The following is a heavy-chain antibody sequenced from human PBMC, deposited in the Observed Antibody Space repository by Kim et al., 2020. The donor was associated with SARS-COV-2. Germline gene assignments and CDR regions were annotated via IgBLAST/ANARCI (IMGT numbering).Heavy chain of an antibody. CDR1: GYTFTTYY. D-gene: IGHD1-26*01. CDR2: TNPSGGGT. Sequence: ASVKVSCNASGYTFTTYYIHWVRRAPGRGLEWMAITNPSGGGTTYAQKFQGRVTMTRDTSTNTVYMEMSSLRTEDTAVYYCARGGLVGATYYYGMDVWGQGTTVTVSS. J-gene: IGHJ6*02. CDR3: ARGGLVGATYYYGMDV. V-gene: IGHV1-46*01.